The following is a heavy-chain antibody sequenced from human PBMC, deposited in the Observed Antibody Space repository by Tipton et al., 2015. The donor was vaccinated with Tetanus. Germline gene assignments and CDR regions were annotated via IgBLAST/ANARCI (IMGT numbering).Heavy chain of an antibody. J-gene: IGHJ4*02. D-gene: IGHD6-13*01. V-gene: IGHV4-34*09. CDR2: INHSGDT. Sequence: LRLSCTASGFTFGDHAMSWIRQPPGKGLEWIGEINHSGDTNYNPSLKSRVTISVDTSKNQFSLKLSSVTAADTAVYYCARVVGAAAGTKVDYWGQGTLVTVSS. CDR3: ARVVGAAAGTKVDY. CDR1: GFTFGDHA.